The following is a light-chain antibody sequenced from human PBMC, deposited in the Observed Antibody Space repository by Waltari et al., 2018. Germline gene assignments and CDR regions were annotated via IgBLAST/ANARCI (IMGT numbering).Light chain of an antibody. Sequence: DIQMTQSPSSLSASAGDTVTITCRASQGINTYLNWYQQKSGKAPKRLIYAASGLESGVPSRFSGSRSGTGFTLTISSLQPEDFATYYCLQYNSHPLTFGGGTKVDIK. CDR3: LQYNSHPLT. CDR2: AAS. CDR1: QGINTY. V-gene: IGKV1-17*01. J-gene: IGKJ4*01.